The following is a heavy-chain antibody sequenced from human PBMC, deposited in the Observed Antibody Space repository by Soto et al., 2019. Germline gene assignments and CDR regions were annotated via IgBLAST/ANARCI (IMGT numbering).Heavy chain of an antibody. CDR3: SRVMKKKGGYIGLFDY. V-gene: IGHV1-69*06. D-gene: IGHD5-12*01. Sequence: ASVKVSCKDSGGTFSSYAISWVRQAPGQGLEWMGGIIPIFGTANYAHKFQGRVTITSAKSIITACMELSSIRTEDTALYFCSRVMKKKGGYIGLFDYWGQGTMVTVSS. CDR2: IIPIFGTA. J-gene: IGHJ4*02. CDR1: GGTFSSYA.